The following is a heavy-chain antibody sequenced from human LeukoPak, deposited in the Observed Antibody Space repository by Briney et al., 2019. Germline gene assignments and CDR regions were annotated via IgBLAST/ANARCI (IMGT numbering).Heavy chain of an antibody. CDR1: GGSFSGYY. Sequence: SETLSLTCAVYGGSFSGYYWSWIRQPPGKGLEWIGEINHSGSTNYNPSLKSRVTISVDTSKNQFSLKLSSVTAADTAVYYCARVGYSSSWYSYYYYYMDVWGKGTTVTVSS. CDR2: INHSGST. CDR3: ARVGYSSSWYSYYYYYMDV. V-gene: IGHV4-34*01. D-gene: IGHD6-13*01. J-gene: IGHJ6*03.